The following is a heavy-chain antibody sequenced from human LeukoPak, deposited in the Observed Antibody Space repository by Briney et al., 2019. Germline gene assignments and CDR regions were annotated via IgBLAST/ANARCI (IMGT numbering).Heavy chain of an antibody. V-gene: IGHV3-66*02. J-gene: IGHJ5*02. CDR1: GFIVNSYA. CDR2: IYSDGVT. Sequence: GGSLRLSCAAAGFIVNSYAMSWVRQAPGKGLAWVSLIYSDGVTQYADSVKGRFTISRDNSKNTLYLQMNSLRDEDTAVYFCARDRAEGKTWVEFDPWGQGTLVTVSS. CDR3: ARDRAEGKTWVEFDP.